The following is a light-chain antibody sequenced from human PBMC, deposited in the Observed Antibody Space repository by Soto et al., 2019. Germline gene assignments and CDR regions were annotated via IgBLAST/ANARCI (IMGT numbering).Light chain of an antibody. V-gene: IGKV1-9*01. CDR1: QVISTS. CDR3: QQLFDSPIT. Sequence: DIPLTPSPTFLSPFIGESVPITCRASQVISTSLAWYQVKPGKAPKLLIYAASTLESGVPSRFSATVSGTEFSLTITSLQPEDFATYYCQQLFDSPITFGQGTRLEI. J-gene: IGKJ5*01. CDR2: AAS.